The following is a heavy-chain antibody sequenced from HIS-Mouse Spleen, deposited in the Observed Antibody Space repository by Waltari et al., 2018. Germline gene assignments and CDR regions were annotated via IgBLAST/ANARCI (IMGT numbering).Heavy chain of an antibody. CDR2: IYYSGST. D-gene: IGHD6-13*01. CDR3: AREIPYSSSWYDWYFDL. J-gene: IGHJ2*01. Sequence: QLQLQESGPGLVKPSETLSLTCTVSGGSIRSIRYYWAWIRQPPGKGLEWIGSIYYSGSTYYNPSLKSRVTISVDTSKNQFSLKLSSVTAADTAVYYCAREIPYSSSWYDWYFDLWGRGTLVTVSS. CDR1: GGSIRSIRYY. V-gene: IGHV4-39*07.